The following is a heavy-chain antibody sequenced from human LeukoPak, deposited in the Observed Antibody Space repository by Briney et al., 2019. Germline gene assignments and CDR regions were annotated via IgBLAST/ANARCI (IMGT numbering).Heavy chain of an antibody. CDR1: GFTFSDYG. V-gene: IGHV3-30*02. J-gene: IGHJ3*01. D-gene: IGHD3-22*01. CDR2: IRYDGSNK. CDR3: ANLDSSGYSTFDY. Sequence: GGSLRLSCAASGFTFSDYGMHWVRQAPGKGLEWVAFIRYDGSNKYYADSVKGRFIISRDNSKNTLYLQMNSLRPEDTAVYFCANLDSSGYSTFDYWGQGTMVTVSS.